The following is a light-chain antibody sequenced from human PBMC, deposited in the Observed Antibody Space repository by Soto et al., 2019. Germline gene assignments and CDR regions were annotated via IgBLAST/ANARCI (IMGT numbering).Light chain of an antibody. J-gene: IGLJ1*01. Sequence: QSALTQPPSASGSPGQSVTISCTGTSSDVGACNYVSWFQQHPGKAPKLMIYEVSKRPSGVPDRFSGSKSGSTASLIVSGLQAEDEADYYCSSFKGTNSFVFGTGTKVTVL. CDR1: SSDVGACNY. V-gene: IGLV2-8*01. CDR2: EVS. CDR3: SSFKGTNSFV.